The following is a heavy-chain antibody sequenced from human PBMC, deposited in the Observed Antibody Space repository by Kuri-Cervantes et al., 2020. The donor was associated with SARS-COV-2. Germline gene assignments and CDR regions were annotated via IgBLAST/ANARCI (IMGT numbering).Heavy chain of an antibody. CDR3: AREKLGIGAFDI. CDR1: GFTFSNAW. CDR2: ISYDGSNK. V-gene: IGHV3-30*03. D-gene: IGHD7-27*01. Sequence: GESLKISCAASGFTFSNAWMSWVRQAPGKGLEWVAVISYDGSNKYYADSVKGRFTISRDNSKNTLYLQMNSLRAEDTAVYYCAREKLGIGAFDIWGQGTMVTVSS. J-gene: IGHJ3*02.